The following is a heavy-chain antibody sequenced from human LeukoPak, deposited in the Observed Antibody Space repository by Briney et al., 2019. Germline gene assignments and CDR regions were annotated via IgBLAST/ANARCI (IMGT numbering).Heavy chain of an antibody. CDR2: INPNSGGT. J-gene: IGHJ5*02. D-gene: IGHD2-2*01. CDR1: GYTFTGYY. CDR3: ARDPGLVVVPAANNWFDP. V-gene: IGHV1-2*06. Sequence: ASVKVSCKASGYTFTGYYIHWVRQAPGQGLEWMGRINPNSGGTNYAQKFQGRVTMTRDTSISTAYMELSRLRSDDTAVYYCARDPGLVVVPAANNWFDPWGQGTLVTVSS.